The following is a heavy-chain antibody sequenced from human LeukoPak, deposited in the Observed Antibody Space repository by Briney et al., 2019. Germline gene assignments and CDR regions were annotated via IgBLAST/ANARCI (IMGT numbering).Heavy chain of an antibody. CDR2: SDSDGRIT. J-gene: IGHJ4*02. Sequence: GGSLRLSCAVSGFTFSSHWMHGVRRARGKGLVCVWRSDSDGRITTYADSVKGQFTNSRDNDKNTLYLQMNTLRDEDTAVYYCARDYNWNPPDYWGQGTLVTVSS. CDR1: GFTFSSHW. V-gene: IGHV3-74*01. D-gene: IGHD1-1*01. CDR3: ARDYNWNPPDY.